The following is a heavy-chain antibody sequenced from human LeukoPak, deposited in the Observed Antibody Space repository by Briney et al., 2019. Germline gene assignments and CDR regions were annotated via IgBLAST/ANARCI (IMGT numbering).Heavy chain of an antibody. J-gene: IGHJ3*02. Sequence: SETLSLTCTVSGGSINSYYWSWIRQPAGKGLEWIGRIYTSGKPNYNPSLKSRVTLSVDTSKNQFSLRLTSVTAADTAVYYCARKGISAVAGAFDIWGQGTMVTVSS. D-gene: IGHD6-19*01. CDR3: ARKGISAVAGAFDI. V-gene: IGHV4-4*07. CDR1: GGSINSYY. CDR2: IYTSGKP.